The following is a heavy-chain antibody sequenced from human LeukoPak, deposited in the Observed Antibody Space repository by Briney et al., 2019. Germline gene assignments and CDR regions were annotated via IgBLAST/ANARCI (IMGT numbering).Heavy chain of an antibody. CDR3: ARVPLNGYVKEIYFDS. CDR2: IFHSGST. J-gene: IGHJ4*02. Sequence: PSGTLSLTCTVSGGSISTNNWWTWVRQPPGKGLEWIGEIFHSGSTNYNPSLESRVIMSLDKSENQFSLNLTSVTAADTARYYCARVPLNGYVKEIYFDSWGQGTRVTVSS. V-gene: IGHV4-4*02. CDR1: GGSISTNNW. D-gene: IGHD3-9*01.